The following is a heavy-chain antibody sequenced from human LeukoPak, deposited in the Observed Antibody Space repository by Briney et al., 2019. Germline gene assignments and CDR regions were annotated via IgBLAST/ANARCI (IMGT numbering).Heavy chain of an antibody. CDR3: ARGAGTRILTGYYY. D-gene: IGHD3-9*01. J-gene: IGHJ4*02. V-gene: IGHV4-59*01. CDR2: IYYSGST. CDR1: GGSISSYY. Sequence: SETLPLTCTVSGGSISSYYWSWIRQLPGKGLEWIGYIYYSGSTNYNPSLKSRVTISVDTSKNQFSLKLSSVTAADTAVYYCARGAGTRILTGYYYWGQGTLVTVSS.